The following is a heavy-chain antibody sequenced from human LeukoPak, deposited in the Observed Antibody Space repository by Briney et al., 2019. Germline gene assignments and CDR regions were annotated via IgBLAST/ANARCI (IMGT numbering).Heavy chain of an antibody. CDR2: ISAYNGNT. CDR1: GYTFTSYG. Sequence: GASVKVSCKASGYTFTSYGISWVRQAPGQGLEWMGWISAYNGNTNYAQKLQGRVTMTTDTSTSTAYMELRSLRSDDTAVYYCARDFYSGSSHDAFDIWGQGTMVTVSS. V-gene: IGHV1-18*01. J-gene: IGHJ3*02. D-gene: IGHD1-26*01. CDR3: ARDFYSGSSHDAFDI.